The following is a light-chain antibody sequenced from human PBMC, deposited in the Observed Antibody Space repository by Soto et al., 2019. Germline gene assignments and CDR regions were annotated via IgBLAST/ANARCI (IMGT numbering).Light chain of an antibody. J-gene: IGKJ1*01. V-gene: IGKV3-20*01. Sequence: EIVLTQSPGTLSLSPGERATLSCRASQSVSSNYLAWYQQRPGQAPRLLICDASSRATGVADRFSGSGSGTDFTLTISRLKPEDFAVYYCHQYGGSPGTLGQGTKVEIK. CDR1: QSVSSNY. CDR3: HQYGGSPGT. CDR2: DAS.